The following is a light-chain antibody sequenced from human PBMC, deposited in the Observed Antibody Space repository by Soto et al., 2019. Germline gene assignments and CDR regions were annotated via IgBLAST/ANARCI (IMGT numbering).Light chain of an antibody. J-gene: IGKJ3*01. CDR3: QLYGDSPRGFT. V-gene: IGKV3-20*01. CDR2: GSS. CDR1: QNVISTY. Sequence: EIVLTQSPGTLSLSPGETATLSCRASQNVISTYLAWYQQKPGQAPRLLIYGSSSRAAGIPDRFSGSGSGTDFPLTIARLEPEDFAVYFCQLYGDSPRGFTFGPGTKVDFK.